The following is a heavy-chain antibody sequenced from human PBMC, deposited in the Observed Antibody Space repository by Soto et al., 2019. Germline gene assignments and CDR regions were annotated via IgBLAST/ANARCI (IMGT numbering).Heavy chain of an antibody. CDR1: GFTFSSYA. D-gene: IGHD6-6*01. J-gene: IGHJ4*02. Sequence: EVQLLESGGGLVQPGESLRLSCAASGFTFSSYAMSWVRQAPGKGLEWVSVISGSDDSTNYADSVKGRFTISRDNSKKPLYLQMNSLRAEDTAVYYCAKRSSSSTFDYWGQGTLVTVSS. CDR3: AKRSSSSTFDY. CDR2: ISGSDDST. V-gene: IGHV3-23*01.